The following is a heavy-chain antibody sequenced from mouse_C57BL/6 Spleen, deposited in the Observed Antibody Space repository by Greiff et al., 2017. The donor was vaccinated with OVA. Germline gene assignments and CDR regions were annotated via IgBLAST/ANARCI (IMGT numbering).Heavy chain of an antibody. J-gene: IGHJ1*03. CDR1: GFTFTDYY. Sequence: EVMLVESGGGLVQPGGSLSLSCAASGFTFTDYYMSWVRQPPGKALEWLGFIRNKANGYTTEYSASVKGRFTISRDNSQSILYLQMNALRAEDSATYYCVRLEPRNWYFDVWGTGTTVTVSS. CDR3: VRLEPRNWYFDV. D-gene: IGHD3-1*01. V-gene: IGHV7-3*01. CDR2: IRNKANGYTT.